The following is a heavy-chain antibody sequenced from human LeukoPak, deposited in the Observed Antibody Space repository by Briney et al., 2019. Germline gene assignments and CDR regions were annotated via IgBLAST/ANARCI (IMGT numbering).Heavy chain of an antibody. D-gene: IGHD5-12*01. Sequence: GGSLRLSCTASGFTFGDYAMSWVRQAPGKGLEWVGFIRSKAYGGTTEYAASVKGRFTISRDDSKSIAYLQMNSLKTEDTAVYYCTTDGYSGYEGLYDYWGQGTLVTVSS. CDR3: TTDGYSGYEGLYDY. CDR2: IRSKAYGGTT. J-gene: IGHJ4*02. CDR1: GFTFGDYA. V-gene: IGHV3-49*04.